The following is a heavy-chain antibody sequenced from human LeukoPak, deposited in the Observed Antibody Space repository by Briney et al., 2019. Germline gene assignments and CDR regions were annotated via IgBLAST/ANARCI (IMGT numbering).Heavy chain of an antibody. CDR2: INAGNGNT. CDR1: GYTFTSYA. D-gene: IGHD3-16*01. V-gene: IGHV1-3*03. CDR3: ARGGGLGGYARSLVNYFDY. Sequence: EASVKVSCKASGYTFTSYAMHWVRQAPGQRLEWMGWINAGNGNTKYSQEFQGRVTITRDTSASTAYMELSGLRSEDMAVYYCARGGGLGGYARSLVNYFDYWGQGTLVTVSS. J-gene: IGHJ4*02.